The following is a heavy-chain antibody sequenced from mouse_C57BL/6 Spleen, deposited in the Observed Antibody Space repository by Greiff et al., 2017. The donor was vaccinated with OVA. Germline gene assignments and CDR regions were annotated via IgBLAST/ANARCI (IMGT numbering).Heavy chain of an antibody. V-gene: IGHV5-6*01. CDR1: GFTFSSYG. J-gene: IGHJ4*01. Sequence: EVQVVESGGDLVKPGGSLKLSCAASGFTFSSYGMSWVRQTPDKRLEWVATISSGGSYTYYPDSVKGRFTLSRDNAKNTLYLQMSSLKAEDTAMYYCARRGYDEGAMDYWGQGTSVTVSS. CDR2: ISSGGSYT. D-gene: IGHD2-2*01. CDR3: ARRGYDEGAMDY.